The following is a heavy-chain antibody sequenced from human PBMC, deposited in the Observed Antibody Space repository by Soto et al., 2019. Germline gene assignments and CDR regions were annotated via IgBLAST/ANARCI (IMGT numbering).Heavy chain of an antibody. Sequence: QVQLVQSGAEVKKPGSSVKVSCKASGGTFSSSTISWVRQAPGQGLEWMGRIITIRGIANYAQKSQGRVTITADKSTSTAYMELSSLRSEDTAVYHCARRVAGAGTTYFDYWGQGTLVTVSS. CDR3: ARRVAGAGTTYFDY. J-gene: IGHJ4*02. V-gene: IGHV1-69*02. CDR2: IITIRGIA. CDR1: GGTFSSST. D-gene: IGHD6-19*01.